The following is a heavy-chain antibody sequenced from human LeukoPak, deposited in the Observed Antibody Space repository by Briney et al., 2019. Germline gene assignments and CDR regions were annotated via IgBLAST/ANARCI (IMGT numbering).Heavy chain of an antibody. J-gene: IGHJ4*02. D-gene: IGHD6-13*01. CDR3: ARDLEQQLEADY. Sequence: SVKVSCKASGYTFTGYYMHWVRQAPGQGLEWMGRIIPILGIANYAQKFQGRVTITADKSTSTAYMELSSLRSEDTAVYYCARDLEQQLEADYWGQGTLVTVSS. V-gene: IGHV1-69*04. CDR2: IIPILGIA. CDR1: GYTFTGYY.